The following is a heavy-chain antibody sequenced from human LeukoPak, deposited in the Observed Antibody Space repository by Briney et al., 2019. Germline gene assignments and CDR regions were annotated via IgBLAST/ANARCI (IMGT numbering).Heavy chain of an antibody. J-gene: IGHJ4*02. CDR1: GFTFSDYY. V-gene: IGHV3-11*04. Sequence: GGSLRLSCAASGFTFSDYYMSWIRQAPGKGLEWVSYISSSGSTIYYADSVKGRFTISRDNAKNSLYLQMNSLRAEDTAVYYCARSSSSGWWVSDYWGQGTLVTVSS. CDR2: ISSSGSTI. CDR3: ARSSSSGWWVSDY. D-gene: IGHD6-19*01.